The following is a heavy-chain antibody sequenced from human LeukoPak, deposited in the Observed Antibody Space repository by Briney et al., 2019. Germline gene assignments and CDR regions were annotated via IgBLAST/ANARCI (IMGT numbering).Heavy chain of an antibody. CDR1: GGSFSDYC. D-gene: IGHD2-15*01. V-gene: IGHV4-34*01. CDR3: ARGRARRNPYIHYSCGIPFDY. J-gene: IGHJ4*02. CDR2: INHRGFT. Sequence: SETLRLSCAVYGGSFSDYCWSWTRQPPGKGPEWIGDINHRGFTNHNPSLKSRVTISVDTSTNRFSLRLISLTAADTAVYYCARGRARRNPYIHYSCGIPFDYWGQGTLVTVST.